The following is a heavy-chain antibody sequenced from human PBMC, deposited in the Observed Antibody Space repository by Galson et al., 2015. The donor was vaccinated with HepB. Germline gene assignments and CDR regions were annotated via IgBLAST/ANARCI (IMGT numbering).Heavy chain of an antibody. V-gene: IGHV4-4*02. Sequence: ETLSLTCAVSGGPISSSNWWSWVRQPPGKGLEWIGEIYHSGSTNYNPSLKSRVTISGDKSKNQFSRQLSSVTAADTAVYYCARDRSGGYSRTNRAPDYWGQGALVTVSS. D-gene: IGHD6-13*01. CDR3: ARDRSGGYSRTNRAPDY. J-gene: IGHJ4*02. CDR2: IYHSGST. CDR1: GGPISSSNW.